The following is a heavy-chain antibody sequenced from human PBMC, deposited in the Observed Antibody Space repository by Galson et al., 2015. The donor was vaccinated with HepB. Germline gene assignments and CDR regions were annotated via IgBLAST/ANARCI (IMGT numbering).Heavy chain of an antibody. V-gene: IGHV5-10-1*01. J-gene: IGHJ4*02. D-gene: IGHD3-3*01. CDR3: ARQRRVGSSDPFWSGYYWDY. CDR1: GYSFTSYW. CDR2: IDPSDSYT. Sequence: QSGAEVKKPGESLRISCKGSGYSFTSYWISWVRQMPGKGLEWMGRIDPSDSYTNYSPSFQCHVTISADKSISTAYLQWSSPKASDTAMYYCARQRRVGSSDPFWSGYYWDYWGRGTLVTVSS.